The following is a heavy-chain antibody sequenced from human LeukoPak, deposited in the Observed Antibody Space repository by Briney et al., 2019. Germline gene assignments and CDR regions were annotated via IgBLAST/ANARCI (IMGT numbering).Heavy chain of an antibody. J-gene: IGHJ4*02. Sequence: GGSLRLSCAASGFTFSSFCMTWVRQAPGKGLEWVSYISSSSGTILYADSVKGRFTISRDNAKNSLYLQMNSLRAEDTAVYYCARGDYFDDSASPVDYWGQGTLVTVSS. CDR1: GFTFSSFC. V-gene: IGHV3-48*01. CDR2: ISSSSGTI. D-gene: IGHD2/OR15-2a*01. CDR3: ARGDYFDDSASPVDY.